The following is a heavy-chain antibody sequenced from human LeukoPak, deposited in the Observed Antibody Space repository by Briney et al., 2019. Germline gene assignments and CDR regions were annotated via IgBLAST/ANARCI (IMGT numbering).Heavy chain of an antibody. CDR1: GFTFSSYA. CDR3: AKVVFAGYYDSSGYLDY. Sequence: PGGSLRLSCAASGFTFSSYAMSWVRQAPGKGLGWVSTISGSGGSTYYADSVKGRFTISRDNSKNTLYLQMNSLRAEDTAVYYCAKVVFAGYYDSSGYLDYWGQGTLVTVSS. J-gene: IGHJ4*02. D-gene: IGHD3-22*01. CDR2: ISGSGGST. V-gene: IGHV3-23*01.